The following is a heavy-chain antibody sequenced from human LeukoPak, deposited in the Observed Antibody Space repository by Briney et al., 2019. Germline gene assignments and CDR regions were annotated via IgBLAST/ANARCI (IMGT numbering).Heavy chain of an antibody. V-gene: IGHV1-69*13. D-gene: IGHD3-10*01. Sequence: ASVRASCKASGGTFSSYAINWVRQAPGQGLEWMGGIIPIFGTANYEQKFQGRVTITADEFTNTAYIQLTSLRSEDTVVYYCARSRIYGSEWARYHYFYMDVWGKGTTVTISS. J-gene: IGHJ6*03. CDR2: IIPIFGTA. CDR3: ARSRIYGSEWARYHYFYMDV. CDR1: GGTFSSYA.